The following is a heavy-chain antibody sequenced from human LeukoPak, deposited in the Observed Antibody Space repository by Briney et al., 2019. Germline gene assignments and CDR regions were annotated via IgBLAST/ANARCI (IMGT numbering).Heavy chain of an antibody. D-gene: IGHD4-11*01. Sequence: PGGSLRLSCAASGFTFSSYSMNWVRQAPGKGLEWVSYISSSSSTIYYADSVKGRFTISRDNAKNSLYLQMNSLRAEDTAVYYCAREPDYSTPRTPDEFDYWGQGTLATVSS. V-gene: IGHV3-48*01. J-gene: IGHJ4*02. CDR1: GFTFSSYS. CDR3: AREPDYSTPRTPDEFDY. CDR2: ISSSSSTI.